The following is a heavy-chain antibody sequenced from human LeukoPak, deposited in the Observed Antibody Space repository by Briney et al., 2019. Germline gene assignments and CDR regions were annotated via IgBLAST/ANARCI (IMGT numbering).Heavy chain of an antibody. Sequence: AGSLRLSCAASGFTFSSYGMTWVRQPPGMGLEWVSSMSGNSGYIHYADSVKGRFTISRDNAKNSLFLQMNSLGTEDTAVYYCVCDYNRKSGYWGQGTLVTVSS. V-gene: IGHV3-21*06. CDR2: MSGNSGYI. CDR3: VCDYNRKSGY. J-gene: IGHJ4*02. CDR1: GFTFSSYG. D-gene: IGHD4-11*01.